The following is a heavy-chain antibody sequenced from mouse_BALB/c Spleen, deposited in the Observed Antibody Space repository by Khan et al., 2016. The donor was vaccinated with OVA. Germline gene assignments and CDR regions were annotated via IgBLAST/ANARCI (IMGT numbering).Heavy chain of an antibody. CDR1: GFSLSRYN. CDR3: ARAYYVYDGYEAMEY. CDR2: IWGGGGN. D-gene: IGHD2-10*01. Sequence: QVQLKQSGPGLVAPSQTLSITCTVSGFSLSRYNIHWVRQPPAKSLVWLGMIWGGGGNNYYSTLKSRHSISKYNSKSQYYLKLNSLQTDDTAMYYSARAYYVYDGYEAMEYWGQGTSVTVSS. V-gene: IGHV2-6-4*01. J-gene: IGHJ4*01.